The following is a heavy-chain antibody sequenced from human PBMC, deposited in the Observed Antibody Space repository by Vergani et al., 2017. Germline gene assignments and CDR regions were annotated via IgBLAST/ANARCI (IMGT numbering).Heavy chain of an antibody. CDR1: GPTFSSYA. J-gene: IGHJ4*02. CDR2: INSSSSTI. V-gene: IGHV3-48*01. Sequence: EVQLVESGGGLVKPGGSLRLSCAASGPTFSSYAMNLVRQAPGKGLEWVSYINSSSSTIYYADSVQGRFTISRDNAKTSLHLQMNNQRAEDTAVYYCARQSRDVFCTNGVCPLGYWGQGALVTVSS. CDR3: ARQSRDVFCTNGVCPLGY. D-gene: IGHD2-8*01.